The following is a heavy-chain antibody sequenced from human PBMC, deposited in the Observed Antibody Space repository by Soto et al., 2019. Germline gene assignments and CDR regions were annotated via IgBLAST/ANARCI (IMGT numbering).Heavy chain of an antibody. V-gene: IGHV3-53*01. D-gene: IGHD2-15*01. CDR3: ARIAIVASIPQKFDL. Sequence: GGSLRLSCAASGFTVTGNYMSWVRQAPGKGLEWVSVIHSGGNTYHSGSVRGRFTISRDNSKNTVFLQMDSLRAEDTAVYFCARIAIVASIPQKFDLCGRDTLVTVS. CDR2: IHSGGNT. CDR1: GFTVTGNY. J-gene: IGHJ2*01.